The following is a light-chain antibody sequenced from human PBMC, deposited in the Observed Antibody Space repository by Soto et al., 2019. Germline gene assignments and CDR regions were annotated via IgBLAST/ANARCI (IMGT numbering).Light chain of an antibody. CDR3: SSYTSSSTHV. CDR1: SSDIGAFTF. J-gene: IGLJ1*01. CDR2: DVN. Sequence: QSALTQPASVSGSPGQSITISCTGTSSDIGAFTFVSWYQQHPGKVPKLMIFDVNRRPSGISDRFSGSKSGNTASLTISGLQAEDEGDHYCSSYTSSSTHVFGSGTKLTVL. V-gene: IGLV2-14*03.